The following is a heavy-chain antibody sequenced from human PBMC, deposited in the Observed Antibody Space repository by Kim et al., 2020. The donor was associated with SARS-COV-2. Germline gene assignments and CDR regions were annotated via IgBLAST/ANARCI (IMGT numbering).Heavy chain of an antibody. CDR2: IYYSGST. V-gene: IGHV4-31*03. Sequence: SETLSLTCTVSGGSISSGGYYWSWIRQHPGKGLEWIGYIYYSGSTYYNPSLKSRVTISVDTSKNQFSLKLSSVTAADTAVYYCARAHRTIFGVVEYTDVWGQGTTVTVSS. CDR1: GGSISSGGYY. J-gene: IGHJ6*02. CDR3: ARAHRTIFGVVEYTDV. D-gene: IGHD3-3*01.